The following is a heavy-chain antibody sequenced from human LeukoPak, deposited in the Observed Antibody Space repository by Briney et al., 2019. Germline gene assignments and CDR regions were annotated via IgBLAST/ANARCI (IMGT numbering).Heavy chain of an antibody. CDR3: ARLIRGYCDY. V-gene: IGHV4-39*01. J-gene: IGHJ4*02. CDR1: GGSLSSSSYY. Sequence: PSETLSLTCTVSGGSLSSSSYYWGWIRQPPGTGLEWIGSIYYSGSTYYNPSLKSRVTISVDTSKNQFSLKLSSVTAADTAVYYCARLIRGYCDYWGQGTLVTVSS. D-gene: IGHD3-16*01. CDR2: IYYSGST.